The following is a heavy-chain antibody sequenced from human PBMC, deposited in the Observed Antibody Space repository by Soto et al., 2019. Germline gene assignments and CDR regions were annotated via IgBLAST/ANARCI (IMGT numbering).Heavy chain of an antibody. CDR3: ARADYSKIAY. J-gene: IGHJ4*02. Sequence: ASETLSLTCTISGGSINNYYGSWIRQPPGRGLEWTGHIYYSGGTSFSPSLKSRVTISVDTSKNQFSLKLSSVTAADTAVYYCARADYSKIAYWGQGTLVTVSS. CDR2: IYYSGGT. D-gene: IGHD4-4*01. V-gene: IGHV4-59*01. CDR1: GGSINNYY.